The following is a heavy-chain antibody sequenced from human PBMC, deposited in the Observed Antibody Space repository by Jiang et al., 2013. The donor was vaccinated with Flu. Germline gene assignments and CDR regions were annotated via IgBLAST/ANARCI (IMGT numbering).Heavy chain of an antibody. Sequence: IPIFGTANYAQKFQGRVTITADESTSTAYMELSSLRSEDTAVYYCARAKLNPTVTTYDYWGQGTLVTVSS. D-gene: IGHD4-17*01. J-gene: IGHJ4*02. CDR2: IPIFGTA. V-gene: IGHV1-69*01. CDR3: ARAKLNPTVTTYDY.